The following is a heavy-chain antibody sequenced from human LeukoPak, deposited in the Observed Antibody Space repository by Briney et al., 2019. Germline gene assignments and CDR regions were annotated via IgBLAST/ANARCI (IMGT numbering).Heavy chain of an antibody. CDR2: IYSGGTT. V-gene: IGHV3-53*01. Sequence: GGSLRLSCAASGFTVSSNYMSWVRQAPGRGLEWFSVIYSGGTTNYADSVKGRFTISRDNSKNTLFLQMNSLRAEDTAVYYCARGGYSSSWYHFDYWGQGTLVTVSS. CDR3: ARGGYSSSWYHFDY. J-gene: IGHJ4*02. CDR1: GFTVSSNY. D-gene: IGHD6-13*01.